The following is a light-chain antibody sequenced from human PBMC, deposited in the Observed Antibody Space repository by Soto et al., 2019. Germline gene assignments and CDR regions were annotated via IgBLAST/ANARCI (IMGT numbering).Light chain of an antibody. V-gene: IGLV1-40*01. CDR3: CSYAGSYSTFNYV. J-gene: IGLJ1*01. Sequence: QSVLTQPPSVSGAPGQRVTISCTGSSSNIGAGYDVHWYQQLPGTAPKLLIYGNGNRPSGVPDRFSGSKSGTSASLAITGLQAEDEADYYCCSYAGSYSTFNYVFGTGTKLTVL. CDR1: SSNIGAGYD. CDR2: GNG.